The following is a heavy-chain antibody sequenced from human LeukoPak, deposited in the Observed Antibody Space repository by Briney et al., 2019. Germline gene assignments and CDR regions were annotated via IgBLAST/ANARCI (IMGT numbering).Heavy chain of an antibody. V-gene: IGHV1-8*02. CDR1: GGTFSSYA. CDR2: MNPNSGNT. Sequence: ASVKVSCKASGGTFSSYAISWVRQAPGQGLEWMGWMNPNSGNTGYAQKFQGRVTMTRNTSISTAYMELSSLRSEDTAVYYCARARFSVSRKGDYYYGMDVWGQGTTVTVSS. CDR3: ARARFSVSRKGDYYYGMDV. D-gene: IGHD6-13*01. J-gene: IGHJ6*02.